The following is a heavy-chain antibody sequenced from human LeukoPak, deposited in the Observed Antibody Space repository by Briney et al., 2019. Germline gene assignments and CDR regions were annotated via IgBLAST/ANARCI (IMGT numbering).Heavy chain of an antibody. V-gene: IGHV3-30*02. J-gene: IGHJ4*02. CDR1: EFTFSSYG. Sequence: PGGSLRLSCAASEFTFSSYGMHWVRQAPGKGLEWVAFIRYDGSNKYYADSVKGRFTISRDNSKDMVYLQMNRLRSEDTAVYYCATEQFGGFDYWGQGTLVTVSS. CDR3: ATEQFGGFDY. CDR2: IRYDGSNK. D-gene: IGHD3-10*01.